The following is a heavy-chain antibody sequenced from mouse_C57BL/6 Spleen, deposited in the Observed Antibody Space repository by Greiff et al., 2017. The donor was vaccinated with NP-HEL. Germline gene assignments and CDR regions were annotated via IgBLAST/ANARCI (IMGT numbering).Heavy chain of an antibody. V-gene: IGHV5-4*01. Sequence: EVMLVESGGGLVKPGGSLKLSCAASGFTFSSYAMSWVRQTPEKRLEWVATISDGGSYTYYPDNVKGRFPISRDNAKNNLYLHMSHLKAGDTATYYCARDQGAAAYWGQGTLVTVSA. J-gene: IGHJ3*01. CDR1: GFTFSSYA. D-gene: IGHD3-2*02. CDR2: ISDGGSYT. CDR3: ARDQGAAAY.